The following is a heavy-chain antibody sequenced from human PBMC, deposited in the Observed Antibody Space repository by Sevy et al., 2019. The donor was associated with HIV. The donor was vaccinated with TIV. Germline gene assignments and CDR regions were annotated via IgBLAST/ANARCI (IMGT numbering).Heavy chain of an antibody. V-gene: IGHV3-13*01. CDR2: VGTTGDT. Sequence: GGSLRLSCAASGFTFSTYDMHWVRQPPGKGLEWVSAVGTTGDTYFSGSVKGRFTISRENAKNSLYLQMNSLGAGDTAVYYCARGDYVWGSYRSVDWYFDVWGRGTLVTVSS. J-gene: IGHJ2*01. D-gene: IGHD3-16*02. CDR3: ARGDYVWGSYRSVDWYFDV. CDR1: GFTFSTYD.